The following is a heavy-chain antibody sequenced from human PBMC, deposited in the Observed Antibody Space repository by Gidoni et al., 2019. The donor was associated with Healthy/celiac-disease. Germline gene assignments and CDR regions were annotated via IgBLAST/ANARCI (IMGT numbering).Heavy chain of an antibody. J-gene: IGHJ4*02. D-gene: IGHD2-21*02. V-gene: IGHV3-53*04. Sequence: EVQLVESGGGLVQPGGSLRLSCAASGFTVSSNYMSWVRQAPGKGLEWVSVIYSGGSTYYADSVKGRFTISRHNSKNTLYLQMNSLRAEDTAVYYCARVPGGGNFHFDYWGQGTLVTVSS. CDR3: ARVPGGGNFHFDY. CDR1: GFTVSSNY. CDR2: IYSGGST.